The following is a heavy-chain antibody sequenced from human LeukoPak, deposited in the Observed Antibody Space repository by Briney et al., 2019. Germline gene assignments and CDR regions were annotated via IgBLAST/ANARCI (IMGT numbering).Heavy chain of an antibody. D-gene: IGHD6-13*01. CDR2: IYCSGST. V-gene: IGHV4-31*03. J-gene: IGHJ4*02. CDR3: ATVDIAAAGTTKPYYFDY. CDR1: GGSIRSGGHY. Sequence: NPSETLSPTCTVSGGSIRSGGHYWSWIRQHPGKGLEWIGYIYCSGSTFYNPSLKSRVTISVDTSKNQFSLKLSSVTAADTAVYYCATVDIAAAGTTKPYYFDYWGQGTLVTVSS.